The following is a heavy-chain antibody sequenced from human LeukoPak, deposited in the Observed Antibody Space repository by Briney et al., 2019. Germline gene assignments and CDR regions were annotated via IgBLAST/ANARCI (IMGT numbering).Heavy chain of an antibody. Sequence: GGSLKLSCAASGFTVSSTYMSWVRQAPGKGLEWVSTISGSGGAGTYYADSVKGRFTVSRDNSRNTLYLPMNSLRAEDTAVYYCVKDRGGSPFYGMDVWGQGTTVTVSS. CDR3: VKDRGGSPFYGMDV. J-gene: IGHJ6*02. V-gene: IGHV3-23*01. CDR2: ISGSGGAGT. D-gene: IGHD1-26*01. CDR1: GFTVSSTY.